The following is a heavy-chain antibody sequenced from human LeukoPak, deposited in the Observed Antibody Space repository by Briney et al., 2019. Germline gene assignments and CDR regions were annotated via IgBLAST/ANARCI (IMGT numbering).Heavy chain of an antibody. CDR1: GFTFSDYY. V-gene: IGHV3-11*06. Sequence: PGGSLRLSCAASGFTFSDYYMSWIRQAPGKGLEWVSSISSSSSYIYYADSVKGRFTISRDNAKNSLYLQMNSLRAEDTAVYYCASRVVVAATEMDYWGQGTLVTVSS. CDR3: ASRVVVAATEMDY. J-gene: IGHJ4*02. D-gene: IGHD2-15*01. CDR2: ISSSSSYI.